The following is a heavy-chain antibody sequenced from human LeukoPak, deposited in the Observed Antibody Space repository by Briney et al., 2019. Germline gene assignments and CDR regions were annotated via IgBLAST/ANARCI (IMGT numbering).Heavy chain of an antibody. CDR1: GFTFSSSW. D-gene: IGHD1-26*01. Sequence: PGGSLRLSCAASGFTFSSSWMTWVRQAPGKGLEWVASIKDDGRDKYYVDSVKSRFTVSRDNAKNSAFLQMNSLRAEDTAVYYCARDPGRGFDYWGQGALVTVSS. CDR2: IKDDGRDK. V-gene: IGHV3-7*01. J-gene: IGHJ4*02. CDR3: ARDPGRGFDY.